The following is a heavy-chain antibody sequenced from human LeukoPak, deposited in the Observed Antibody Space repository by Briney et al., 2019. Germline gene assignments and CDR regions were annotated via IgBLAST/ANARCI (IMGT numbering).Heavy chain of an antibody. CDR2: INHSGST. V-gene: IGHV4-34*01. CDR1: GGSFSGYY. Sequence: SETLSLTCAVYGGSFSGYYWSWTRQPPGKGLEWIGEINHSGSTNYNPSLKSRVTISVDTSKNQFSLKLSSVTAADTAVYYCARLVRVVAAAGRGGWFDPWGQGTLVTVSS. CDR3: ARLVRVVAAAGRGGWFDP. D-gene: IGHD6-13*01. J-gene: IGHJ5*02.